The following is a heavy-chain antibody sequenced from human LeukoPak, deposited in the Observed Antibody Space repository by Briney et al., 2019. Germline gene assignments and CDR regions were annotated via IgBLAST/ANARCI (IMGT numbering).Heavy chain of an antibody. CDR2: ISFDGNDN. CDR1: GFTFSKYG. D-gene: IGHD1-26*01. V-gene: IGHV3-30*18. CDR3: AKDGKNYFDY. Sequence: GGSLRLSCAASGFTFSKYGMNWVRQAPGKGLEWVAVISFDGNDNYYADSVKGRFTISRDNSKNSLSLQMNSLRAEDTALYYCAKDGKNYFDYWGQGTLVTVSS. J-gene: IGHJ4*02.